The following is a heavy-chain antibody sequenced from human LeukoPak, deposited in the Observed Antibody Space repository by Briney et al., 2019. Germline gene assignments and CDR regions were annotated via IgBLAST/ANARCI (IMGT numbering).Heavy chain of an antibody. Sequence: SETLSLTCTVSGGSISSSSYYWGWIRQPPGKGLEWIGSIYYSGSTYYNPSLKSRVTISVDTSKNQFSLKLSSVTAADTAVYYCFISGSYTPSDDYWGQGTLVTVSS. J-gene: IGHJ4*02. CDR3: FISGSYTPSDDY. D-gene: IGHD3-10*01. V-gene: IGHV4-39*01. CDR1: GGSISSSSYY. CDR2: IYYSGST.